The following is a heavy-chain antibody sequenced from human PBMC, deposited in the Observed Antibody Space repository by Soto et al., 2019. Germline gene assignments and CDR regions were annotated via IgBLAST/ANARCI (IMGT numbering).Heavy chain of an antibody. V-gene: IGHV3-66*01. CDR2: IYNSGTS. Sequence: EVQLVVSGGGLVQPGGSLRLSCAASGFTVSSHYINWVRQAPGKGLDWVSVIYNSGTSFYADSVKGRFTVSRDTAKNSVFLQMSSLRAEDTAVYFCARGTWIVRGLIPDAFDIWGQGTMVTVSS. CDR3: ARGTWIVRGLIPDAFDI. CDR1: GFTVSSHY. J-gene: IGHJ3*02. D-gene: IGHD3-10*01.